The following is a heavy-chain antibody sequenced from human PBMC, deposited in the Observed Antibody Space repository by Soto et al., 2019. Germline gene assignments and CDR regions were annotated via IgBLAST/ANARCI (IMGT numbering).Heavy chain of an antibody. J-gene: IGHJ6*02. D-gene: IGHD3-3*01. Sequence: GGSLRLSCAASGFTFSSYAMSWVRQAPGKGLVWVLAISGSGGSTYFADSVKGRFTISRDNSKNTLYLQMNSLRAEDTAVYYCARAPQRGNNFNVWGQGTTVTVSS. V-gene: IGHV3-23*01. CDR2: ISGSGGST. CDR3: ARAPQRGNNFNV. CDR1: GFTFSSYA.